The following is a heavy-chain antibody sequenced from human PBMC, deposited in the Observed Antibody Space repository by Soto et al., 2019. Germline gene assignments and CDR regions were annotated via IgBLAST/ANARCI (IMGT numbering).Heavy chain of an antibody. D-gene: IGHD3-10*01. CDR1: GGSGSSGSYY. J-gene: IGHJ4*02. CDR3: AREVITMVRGVDQTVDY. CDR2: IYYSGST. Sequence: SELQSLTRPVSGGSGSSGSYYRRWIRQPPGKGLEWIGYIYYSGSTNYNPSLKSRVTISVDTSKNQFSLKLSSVTAADTAVYYCAREVITMVRGVDQTVDYWGQGTLVTVSS. V-gene: IGHV4-61*01.